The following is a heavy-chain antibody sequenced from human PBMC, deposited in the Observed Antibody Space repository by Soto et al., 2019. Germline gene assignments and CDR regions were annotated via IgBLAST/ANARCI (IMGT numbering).Heavy chain of an antibody. V-gene: IGHV1-2*02. D-gene: IGHD1-26*01. Sequence: QVQLVQSGAEVKKPGASVKVSCTASGYTFTGHYIHWVRQAPEQGPEWMGEIGPESGDTRYAQKFQGRVTMTRDTSITTVYVELKNLSPDDTAVYYCGRGRSGQIVVFYWGQGSPVTVSS. CDR1: GYTFTGHY. CDR2: IGPESGDT. CDR3: GRGRSGQIVVFY. J-gene: IGHJ4*02.